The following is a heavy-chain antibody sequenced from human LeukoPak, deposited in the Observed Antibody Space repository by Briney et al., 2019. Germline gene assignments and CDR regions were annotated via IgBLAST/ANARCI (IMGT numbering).Heavy chain of an antibody. CDR3: AKGSYQGGWFGP. V-gene: IGHV3-23*01. Sequence: GGSLRLSCAASGFTFSSYAMSWVRQAPGKGLEWVSAISGSSDTTYHADSVKGRFTISRDNAKNTLYLQMNSLRADDTAVYYCAKGSYQGGWFGPWGQGALVTVSS. CDR2: ISGSSDTT. D-gene: IGHD3-10*01. CDR1: GFTFSSYA. J-gene: IGHJ5*02.